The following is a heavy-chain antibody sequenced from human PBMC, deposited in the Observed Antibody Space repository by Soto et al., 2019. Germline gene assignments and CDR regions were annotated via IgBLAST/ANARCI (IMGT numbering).Heavy chain of an antibody. CDR3: AKEANDYGDYAGDKYDY. J-gene: IGHJ4*02. CDR1: GFSFSSYA. Sequence: GGSLRLSCAASGFSFSSYAMSWVRQAPGKGLEWVSAISGSGGSTYYADSVKGRFTISRDNSKNTLYLQMNSLRAEDTAVYYCAKEANDYGDYAGDKYDYWGQGTLVTVSS. CDR2: ISGSGGST. V-gene: IGHV3-23*01. D-gene: IGHD4-17*01.